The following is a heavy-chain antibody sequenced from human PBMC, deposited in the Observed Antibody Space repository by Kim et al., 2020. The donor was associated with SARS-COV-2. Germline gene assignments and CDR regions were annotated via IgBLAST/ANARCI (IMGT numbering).Heavy chain of an antibody. CDR1: GYTFTSYG. CDR3: SVRYFGSYYFDY. V-gene: IGHV1-18*04. Sequence: ASVKVSCKASGYTFTSYGISWVRQAPGQGLEWMGWISAYNGNTNYAQKLQGRVTMTTDTSTSTAYMELRSLRSDDTAVYYCSVRYFGSYYFDYWGQGTLVTVSS. J-gene: IGHJ4*02. D-gene: IGHD3-9*01. CDR2: ISAYNGNT.